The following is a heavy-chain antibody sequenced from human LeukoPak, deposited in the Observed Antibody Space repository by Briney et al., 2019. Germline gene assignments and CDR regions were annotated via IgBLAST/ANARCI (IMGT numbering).Heavy chain of an antibody. CDR2: INTDGSST. Sequence: GGSLRLSCAASGFTFSSYWMHWVRQAPGKGLVWVSRINTDGSSTSYADSVKGRFTISRDNAKNTLYLQMNSLRAEDTAVYYCARDRSPIVVPAATDYFDYWGQGTLVTVSS. CDR1: GFTFSSYW. V-gene: IGHV3-74*01. CDR3: ARDRSPIVVPAATDYFDY. J-gene: IGHJ4*02. D-gene: IGHD2-2*01.